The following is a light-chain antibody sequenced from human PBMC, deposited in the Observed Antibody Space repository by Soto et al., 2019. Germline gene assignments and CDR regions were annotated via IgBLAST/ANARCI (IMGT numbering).Light chain of an antibody. CDR2: EVT. V-gene: IGLV2-14*01. J-gene: IGLJ1*01. Sequence: XSALTQPASVSGSPGQSIAISCTGTSSDVGAYNYVSWYQQHPGKVPKLVIYEVTNRPSGVSDRFSGSKSGNTASLTISGXXXSXXXDYYXKSFTXGFTXLFGTRTKVTVL. CDR1: SSDVGAYNY. CDR3: KSFTXGFTXL.